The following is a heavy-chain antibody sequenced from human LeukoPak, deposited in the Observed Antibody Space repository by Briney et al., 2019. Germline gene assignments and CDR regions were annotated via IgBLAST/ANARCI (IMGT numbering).Heavy chain of an antibody. J-gene: IGHJ4*02. V-gene: IGHV3-21*01. Sequence: GGSLRLSCAASGFIFSSYSMNWVRQAPGKGLEWVSSISSSSSYIYYADSVKGRFTISRDNAKNSLYLQMNSLRAEDTAVYYCARDWGIAAAGTFDYWGQGTLVTVSS. CDR1: GFIFSSYS. CDR3: ARDWGIAAAGTFDY. CDR2: ISSSSSYI. D-gene: IGHD6-13*01.